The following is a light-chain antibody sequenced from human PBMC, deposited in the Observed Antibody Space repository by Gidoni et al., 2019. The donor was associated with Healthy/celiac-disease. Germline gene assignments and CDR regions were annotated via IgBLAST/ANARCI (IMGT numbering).Light chain of an antibody. V-gene: IGKV3-20*01. Sequence: ELVLTPSPGTLSLSPGERATLSCRASQSVSSSYLAWYQKKPGQAPRLLIYGASSRATGIPDRLSGSGSGTDFTLTISRLEPEDFAVYYCQQYGSSPPYTFGQGTKLEIK. CDR3: QQYGSSPPYT. J-gene: IGKJ2*01. CDR2: GAS. CDR1: QSVSSSY.